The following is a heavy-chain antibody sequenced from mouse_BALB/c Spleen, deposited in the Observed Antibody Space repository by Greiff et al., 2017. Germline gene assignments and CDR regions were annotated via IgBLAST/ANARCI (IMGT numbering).Heavy chain of an antibody. J-gene: IGHJ2*01. Sequence: EVQGVESGGGLVQPGGSLRLSCATSGFTFTDYYMSWVRQPPGKALEWLGFIRNKANGYTTEYSASVKGRFTISRDNSQSILYLQMNTLRAEDSATYYCARDIGYYGYFDYWGQGTTLTVSS. CDR1: GFTFTDYY. V-gene: IGHV7-3*02. D-gene: IGHD1-1*01. CDR2: IRNKANGYTT. CDR3: ARDIGYYGYFDY.